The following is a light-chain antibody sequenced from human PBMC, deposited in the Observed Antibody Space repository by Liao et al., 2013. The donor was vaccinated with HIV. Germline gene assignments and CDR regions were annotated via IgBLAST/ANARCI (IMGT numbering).Light chain of an antibody. CDR3: QVWDSSSDHRV. CDR1: NIGRKS. Sequence: SYVLTQPPSVSVAPGKTARISCGGNNIGRKSVHWYQQKPGQAPVLVIYYDSDRPSGIPERFSGSNSGNTATLTISRVEAGDEADYYCQVWDSSSDHRVFGGGTKADRP. V-gene: IGLV3-21*04. CDR2: YDS. J-gene: IGLJ3*02.